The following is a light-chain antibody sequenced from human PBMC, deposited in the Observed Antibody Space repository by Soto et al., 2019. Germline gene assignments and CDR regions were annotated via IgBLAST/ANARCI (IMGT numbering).Light chain of an antibody. CDR2: EVS. CDR3: AAWDGSLSAAL. CDR1: SSDVGGYNY. V-gene: IGLV2-14*01. Sequence: QSVLTQPASVSGSPGQSITISCTGTSSDVGGYNYVSWYQQHPGKAPKLMIYEVSNRPSGVSNRFSGSKSGNTASLTISGLQAEDEADYYCAAWDGSLSAALFGGGTKLTVL. J-gene: IGLJ2*01.